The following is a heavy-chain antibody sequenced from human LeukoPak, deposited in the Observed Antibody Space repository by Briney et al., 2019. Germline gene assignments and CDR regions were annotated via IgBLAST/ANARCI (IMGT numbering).Heavy chain of an antibody. Sequence: GGSLRLSCAASGFTFSSYSMNWVRQAPGKGLEWVSYISSSSSTIYYAGSVKGRFTISRDNAKNSLYLQMNSLRAEDTAVYYCARVSDYEDAFDIWGQGTMVTVSS. CDR2: ISSSSSTI. D-gene: IGHD4-17*01. J-gene: IGHJ3*02. CDR1: GFTFSSYS. CDR3: ARVSDYEDAFDI. V-gene: IGHV3-48*04.